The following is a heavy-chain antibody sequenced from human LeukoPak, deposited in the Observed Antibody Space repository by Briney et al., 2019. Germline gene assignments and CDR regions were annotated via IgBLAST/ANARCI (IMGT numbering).Heavy chain of an antibody. D-gene: IGHD3-10*01. CDR2: INHSGST. CDR3: ARGPSVFTMVRGVIIFDY. V-gene: IGHV4-34*01. Sequence: SETLSLTCAVYGGSFSGYYWSWIRQPPGKGLEWIGEINHSGSTNYNPSLKSRVTISVDTSKNQFSLKLSSATAADTAVYYCARGPSVFTMVRGVIIFDYWGQGTLVTVSS. CDR1: GGSFSGYY. J-gene: IGHJ4*02.